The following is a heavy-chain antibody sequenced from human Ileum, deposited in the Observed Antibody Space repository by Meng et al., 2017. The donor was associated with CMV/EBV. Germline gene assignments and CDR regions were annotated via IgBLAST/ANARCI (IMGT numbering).Heavy chain of an antibody. D-gene: IGHD3-3*01. V-gene: IGHV3-53*01. J-gene: IGHJ6*02. CDR2: IYSGGST. CDR1: GFTVSSNY. Sequence: LSLTCAASGFTVSSNYMSWVRQAPGKGLEWVSVIYSGGSTYYADSVKGRFTISRDNSKNTLYLQMNSLRAEDTAVYYCARQVWSGYPIYYYYGMDVWGQGTTVTVSS. CDR3: ARQVWSGYPIYYYYGMDV.